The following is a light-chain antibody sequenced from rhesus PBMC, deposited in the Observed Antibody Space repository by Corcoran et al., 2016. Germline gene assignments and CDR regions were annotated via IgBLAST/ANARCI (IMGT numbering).Light chain of an antibody. CDR1: QVISSW. J-gene: IGKJ2*01. V-gene: IGKV1-19*01. CDR3: QQYDDLPYS. Sequence: DIQMTQSPSSLSASVGDKVTITCHASQVISSWLVWSQQKQGKAPKPRIYYASSLQSGVPSRFSGSGSVTDYTLTISSLQPEEFATYYCQQYDDLPYSFGQGTKVEIK. CDR2: YAS.